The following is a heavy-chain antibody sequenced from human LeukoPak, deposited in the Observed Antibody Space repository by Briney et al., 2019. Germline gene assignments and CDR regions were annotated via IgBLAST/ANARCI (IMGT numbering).Heavy chain of an antibody. D-gene: IGHD2-2*01. V-gene: IGHV4-59*12. CDR3: AREDCSSTSCSLDY. Sequence: SETLSLTCTVSGGSISSYYWSWIRQPPGKGLEWIGYIYYSGSTNYNPSLKSRVTISVDRSKNQFSLKLSSVTAADTAVYYCAREDCSSTSCSLDYWGQGTLVTVAS. J-gene: IGHJ4*02. CDR1: GGSISSYY. CDR2: IYYSGST.